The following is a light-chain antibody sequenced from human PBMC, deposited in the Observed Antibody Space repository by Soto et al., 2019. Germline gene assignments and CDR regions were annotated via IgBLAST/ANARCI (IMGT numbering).Light chain of an antibody. CDR3: HQYGSSPGT. CDR2: GAS. CDR1: KSVSSSY. J-gene: IGKJ2*01. V-gene: IGKV3-20*01. Sequence: EIVLTQSPGTLSLSPGERATLSCRASKSVSSSYLAWYQQKPGQAPRLLIYGASSRATGVPDRFSGSGSGTAFTLTISRLELEDFAVYYCHQYGSSPGTFGQGTKLEIK.